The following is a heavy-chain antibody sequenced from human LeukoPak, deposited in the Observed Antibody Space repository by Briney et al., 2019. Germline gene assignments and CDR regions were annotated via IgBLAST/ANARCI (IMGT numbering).Heavy chain of an antibody. V-gene: IGHV3-48*01. CDR1: GFTFSSYS. D-gene: IGHD2-2*01. J-gene: IGHJ4*02. Sequence: GGSLRLSCAASGFTFSSYSMNWVRQAPGKGLECVSYISSSSSTIYYTDSVKGRFTISRDNAKNSLYLQMNSLRAEDTAVYYCARDEGRYCSPTRCWGQGTLVTVSS. CDR3: ARDEGRYCSPTRC. CDR2: ISSSSSTI.